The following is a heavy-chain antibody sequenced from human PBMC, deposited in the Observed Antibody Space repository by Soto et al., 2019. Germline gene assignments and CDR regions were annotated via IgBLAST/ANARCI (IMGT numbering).Heavy chain of an antibody. Sequence: QVQLVQSGAEVKRPGSSVKVSCKASGGTFSSYAISWVRQAPGQGLEWMGGIIPIFGTANYAQKFQGRVTITADESTSTAYMELSSLRSEDTAVYYCARGRLGYSSSWEWFDPWGQGTLVTVSS. V-gene: IGHV1-69*01. CDR1: GGTFSSYA. J-gene: IGHJ5*02. D-gene: IGHD6-13*01. CDR3: ARGRLGYSSSWEWFDP. CDR2: IIPIFGTA.